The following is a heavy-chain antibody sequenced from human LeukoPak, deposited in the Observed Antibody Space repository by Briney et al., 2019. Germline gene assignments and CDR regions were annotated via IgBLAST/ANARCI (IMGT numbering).Heavy chain of an antibody. J-gene: IGHJ4*02. CDR3: AKLPSWWGSSQPYFDY. D-gene: IGHD3-16*01. Sequence: GGSLRLSCAASGFTFSNAWMSWVRQAPGKGLEWVGRIKSKTDGGTTDYAAPVKGRFTISRDDSKNTLYLQMNGLRAEDTAVYYCAKLPSWWGSSQPYFDYWGQGTLVTVSS. V-gene: IGHV3-15*01. CDR2: IKSKTDGGTT. CDR1: GFTFSNAW.